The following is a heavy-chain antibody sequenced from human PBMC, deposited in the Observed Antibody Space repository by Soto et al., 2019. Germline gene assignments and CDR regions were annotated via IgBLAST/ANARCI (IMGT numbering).Heavy chain of an antibody. CDR1: GFTFSLYS. D-gene: IGHD3-10*01. V-gene: IGHV3-48*02. CDR3: ARAVTWALDV. J-gene: IGHJ6*01. CDR2: ISRSSTGI. Sequence: EVQLVESGGGMVQPGGSLRLSCAASGFTFSLYSMSWVRQAPGKGLEWVSYISRSSTGIHYADSVKGRFTISRDDVTNSMHLQKNSLRDGDTAVYYCARAVTWALDVWGQGTTVSISS.